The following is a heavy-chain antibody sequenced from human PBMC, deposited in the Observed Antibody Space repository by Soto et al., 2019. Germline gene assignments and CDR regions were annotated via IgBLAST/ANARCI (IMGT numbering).Heavy chain of an antibody. CDR1: GFTFRSYA. CDR2: IGNSGTRT. D-gene: IGHD6-19*01. Sequence: EVQLLESGGGLVQPGGSLRLSCEGSGFTFRSYAMSWVRQVPGKGLEWVSAIGNSGTRTYYVDSVKGRFTISRDNSKNTLFLQMNGMRVEDTAVYYCAKDPGSSDWYPGYNYYYYMDVWGKGTTVIVSS. V-gene: IGHV3-23*01. J-gene: IGHJ6*03. CDR3: AKDPGSSDWYPGYNYYYYMDV.